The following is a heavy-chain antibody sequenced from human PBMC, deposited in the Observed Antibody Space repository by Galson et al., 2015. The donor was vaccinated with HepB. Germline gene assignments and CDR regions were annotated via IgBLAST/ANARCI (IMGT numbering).Heavy chain of an antibody. J-gene: IGHJ3*02. CDR3: ARGPWDMANDAFDI. CDR1: GGSISSYY. Sequence: ETLSLTCTVSGGSISSYYWSWIRQPPGKGLEWIGYIYYSGSTNYNPSLKSRVTISVDTSKNQFSLKLSSVTAADTAVYYCARGPWDMANDAFDIWGQGTMVTVSS. V-gene: IGHV4-59*01. CDR2: IYYSGST. D-gene: IGHD1-26*01.